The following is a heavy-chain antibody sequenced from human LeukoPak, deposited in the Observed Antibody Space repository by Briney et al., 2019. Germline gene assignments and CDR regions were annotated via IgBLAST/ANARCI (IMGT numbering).Heavy chain of an antibody. V-gene: IGHV3-30-3*01. J-gene: IGHJ4*02. D-gene: IGHD3-10*01. Sequence: GGSLILSCAASGFTFSSYAMHWVRQAPGKGLEWVAVISYDGSNKYYADSVKGRFTISRDNSKNTLYLQMNSLRAEDTAVYSCARDGVYGSGRPFDYWGQGTLVTVSS. CDR1: GFTFSSYA. CDR2: ISYDGSNK. CDR3: ARDGVYGSGRPFDY.